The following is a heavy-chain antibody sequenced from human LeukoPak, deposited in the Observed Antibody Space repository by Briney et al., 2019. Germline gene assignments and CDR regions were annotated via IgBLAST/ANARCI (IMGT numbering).Heavy chain of an antibody. V-gene: IGHV1-46*01. D-gene: IGHD6-13*01. CDR3: ARDRCLTTESSSCPAAD. CDR2: INPSGGST. Sequence: GASVKVSCKASGYTFTSYYMHWVRQAPGQGLEWMGIINPSGGSTSYAQKFQGRVTMTRDTSTSTVYMELSSLRAEDTAVYYCARDRCLTTESSSCPAADWGQGTLVTVSS. J-gene: IGHJ4*02. CDR1: GYTFTSYY.